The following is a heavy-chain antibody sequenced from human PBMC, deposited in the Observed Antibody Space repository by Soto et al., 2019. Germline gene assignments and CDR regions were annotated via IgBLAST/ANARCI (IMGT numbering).Heavy chain of an antibody. V-gene: IGHV1-8*01. D-gene: IGHD1-26*01. J-gene: IGHJ6*02. CDR3: ARDLSHYSWVYYYYGMDV. Sequence: ASVKVSCKASGYTFTSYDINWVRQATGQGLEWMGWMNPNSGNTGYAQKFQGRVTMTRNTSISTAYMELSSLRSEDTAVYYCARDLSHYSWVYYYYGMDVWGQGTTVTVSS. CDR1: GYTFTSYD. CDR2: MNPNSGNT.